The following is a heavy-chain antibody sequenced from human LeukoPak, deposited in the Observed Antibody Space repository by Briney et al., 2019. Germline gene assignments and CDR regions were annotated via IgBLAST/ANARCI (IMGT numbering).Heavy chain of an antibody. Sequence: GGSLRLSCAASGFTVSSNYMTWVRQAPGKGLEWVSIIYSGGTTYYADSVKGRFTISRDNSKNTLYLQVNSLRAEDTAVYYCARLYYYVSGTYSRYFDYWGQGTLVTVSS. J-gene: IGHJ4*02. CDR3: ARLYYYVSGTYSRYFDY. CDR1: GFTVSSNY. D-gene: IGHD3-10*01. V-gene: IGHV3-53*01. CDR2: IYSGGTT.